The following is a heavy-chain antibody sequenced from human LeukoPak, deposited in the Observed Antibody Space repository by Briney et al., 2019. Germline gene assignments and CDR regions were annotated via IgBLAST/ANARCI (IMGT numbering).Heavy chain of an antibody. D-gene: IGHD3-22*01. CDR3: AKGLTAYYDSSAYYFESAFDI. V-gene: IGHV3-30*18. Sequence: GGSLRLSCAASGFTFSNYGIHWVRQAPGKGLEWVAVISYDGSNKYYADSVKGRFTISRDNSKNTLYLQMNSLRPEDTAVYYCAKGLTAYYDSSAYYFESAFDIWGQGTMVTVSS. CDR1: GFTFSNYG. CDR2: ISYDGSNK. J-gene: IGHJ3*02.